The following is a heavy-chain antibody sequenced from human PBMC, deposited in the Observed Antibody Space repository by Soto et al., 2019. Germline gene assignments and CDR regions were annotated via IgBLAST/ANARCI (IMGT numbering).Heavy chain of an antibody. Sequence: PGGSLRLSCSASGFTFSGYAMHWVRQAPGKGLEYVSAISNNGGSTYYADSVKGRFTISRDNPKSTLYLQMSSLRAEDTAVYYCVKDRDRSSWYFSPFDLWGRGTLVTVSS. CDR2: ISNNGGST. D-gene: IGHD6-13*01. V-gene: IGHV3-64D*06. J-gene: IGHJ2*01. CDR3: VKDRDRSSWYFSPFDL. CDR1: GFTFSGYA.